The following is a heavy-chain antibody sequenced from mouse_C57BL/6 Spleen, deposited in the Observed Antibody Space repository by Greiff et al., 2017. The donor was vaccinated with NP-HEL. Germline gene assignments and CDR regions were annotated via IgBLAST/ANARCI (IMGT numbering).Heavy chain of an antibody. Sequence: VKLQESGPELVKPGASVKISCKASGYAFSSSWMNWVKQRPGKGLEWIGRIYPGDGDTNYNGKFKGKATLTADKSSSTAYMQLSSLTSEDSAVYFCATVSSYSYAMDYWGQGTSVTVSS. J-gene: IGHJ4*01. D-gene: IGHD1-1*01. CDR2: IYPGDGDT. CDR1: GYAFSSSW. CDR3: ATVSSYSYAMDY. V-gene: IGHV1-82*01.